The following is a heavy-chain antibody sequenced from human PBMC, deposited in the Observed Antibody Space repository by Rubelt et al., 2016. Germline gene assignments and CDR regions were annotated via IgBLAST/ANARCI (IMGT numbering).Heavy chain of an antibody. J-gene: IGHJ4*02. CDR3: ARARVDIVATTTFDY. CDR1: GGSISSYY. Sequence: QVQLQESGPGLVKPSETLSLTCTVSGGSISSYYWSWIRQPPGKGLEWIGYIYYSGSTNYNPSLKSRVTISVDTSKNQFSLKLSSVTAADTAVYYCARARVDIVATTTFDYWGQGTLVTVSS. D-gene: IGHD5-12*01. V-gene: IGHV4-59*12. CDR2: IYYSGST.